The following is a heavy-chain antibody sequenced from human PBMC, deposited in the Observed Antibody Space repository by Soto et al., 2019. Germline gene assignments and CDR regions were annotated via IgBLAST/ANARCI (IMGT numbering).Heavy chain of an antibody. V-gene: IGHV4-59*02. Sequence: SVPLCLPDFVAGGKVIYHHGSWIRQFPGQGLECIAYTPYPANTNYNPSLQSRVTISLDTSKNQLSLKLTSMTAADTAVYSCARDLHAGFPHYFDPCAQATLLT. J-gene: IGHJ5*02. CDR1: GGKVIYHH. CDR3: ARDLHAGFPHYFDP. CDR2: TPYPANT. D-gene: IGHD1-26*01.